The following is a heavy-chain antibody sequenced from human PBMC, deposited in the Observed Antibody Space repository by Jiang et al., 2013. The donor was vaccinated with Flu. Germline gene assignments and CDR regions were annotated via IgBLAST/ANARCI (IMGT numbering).Heavy chain of an antibody. CDR3: ARGSTRPAGPQLFDH. D-gene: IGHD1-1*01. CDR2: ISSSSSYI. J-gene: IGHJ4*02. V-gene: IGHV3-11*06. Sequence: VQLLESGGGLVKPGGSLRLSCAASGFTFSDYYINWIRQAPGKGLEWVSSISSSSSYIYSADSVKGRFTISREDAMNSLYLHIKSLRGEDRAVYFCARGSTRPAGPQLFDHWGQGTLVTVSS. CDR1: GFTFSDYY.